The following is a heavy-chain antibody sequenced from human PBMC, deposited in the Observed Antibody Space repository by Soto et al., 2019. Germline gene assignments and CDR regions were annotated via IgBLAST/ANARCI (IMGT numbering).Heavy chain of an antibody. J-gene: IGHJ6*03. Sequence: PGGSLRLSCAASGFTFSSYSMNWVRQAPGKGLEWVSSISSSSSYIYYADSVKGRFTISRDNAKNSLYLQMNSPRAEDTAVYYCARGPPHYYYYYMDVWGKGTTVTVSS. CDR2: ISSSSSYI. V-gene: IGHV3-21*01. CDR3: ARGPPHYYYYYMDV. CDR1: GFTFSSYS.